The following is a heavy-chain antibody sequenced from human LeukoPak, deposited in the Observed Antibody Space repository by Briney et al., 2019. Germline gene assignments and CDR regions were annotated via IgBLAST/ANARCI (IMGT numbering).Heavy chain of an antibody. Sequence: PGGSLRLSCAASGFTFSSYGMHWVRQAPGKGLEWVAFIRYDGSNKYYADSVKGRFTISRDNSKNTLYLQMNSLRAEDTAVYYCAKDGEDYGDYVPFDYWGQGTLVTVSS. CDR3: AKDGEDYGDYVPFDY. J-gene: IGHJ4*02. CDR2: IRYDGSNK. CDR1: GFTFSSYG. D-gene: IGHD4-17*01. V-gene: IGHV3-30*02.